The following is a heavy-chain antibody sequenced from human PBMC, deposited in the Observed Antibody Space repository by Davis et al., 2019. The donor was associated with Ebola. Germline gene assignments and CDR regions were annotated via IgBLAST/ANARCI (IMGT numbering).Heavy chain of an antibody. CDR2: ISSSSSYI. CDR3: ARTDGYRFGWFDP. D-gene: IGHD5-24*01. V-gene: IGHV3-21*04. CDR1: GFTFSSYA. J-gene: IGHJ5*02. Sequence: GESLKISCAASGFTFSSYAMSWVRQAPGKGLEWVSSISSSSSYIYYADSVKGRFTISRDNAKNSLYLQMNSLRAEDTAVYYCARTDGYRFGWFDPWGQGTLVTVSS.